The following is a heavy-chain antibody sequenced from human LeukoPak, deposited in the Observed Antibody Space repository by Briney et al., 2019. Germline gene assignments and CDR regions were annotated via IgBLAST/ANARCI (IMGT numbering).Heavy chain of an antibody. CDR3: ARHPDIVVVPAAIWFDP. V-gene: IGHV1-2*02. J-gene: IGHJ5*02. CDR1: GYTSTGYY. CDR2: INPNSGGT. D-gene: IGHD2-2*02. Sequence: ASVKVSCKASGYTSTGYYMHWVRQAPGQGLEWMGWINPNSGGTNYAQKFQGRVTMTRDTSISTAYMELSRLRSDDTAVYYCARHPDIVVVPAAIWFDPWGQGTLVTVSS.